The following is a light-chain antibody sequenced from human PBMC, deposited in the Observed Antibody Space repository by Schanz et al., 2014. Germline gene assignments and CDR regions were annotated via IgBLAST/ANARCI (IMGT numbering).Light chain of an antibody. V-gene: IGLV2-8*01. CDR1: SSDVGVYNY. CDR2: EVS. Sequence: QSALTQPPSASGSPGQSVTISCTGTSSDVGVYNYVSWYQQHPGKAPKLMIYEVSKRPSGVPDRFSGSKSGNTASLTVSGLQAEDEADYFCAAWDHSLNGRVFGGGTKLTVL. J-gene: IGLJ3*02. CDR3: AAWDHSLNGRV.